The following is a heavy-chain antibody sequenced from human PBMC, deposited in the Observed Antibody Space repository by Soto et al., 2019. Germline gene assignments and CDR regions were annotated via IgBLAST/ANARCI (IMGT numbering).Heavy chain of an antibody. CDR2: ISWNGDAT. CDR1: GFTFDDYA. V-gene: IGHV3-9*01. J-gene: IGHJ4*02. D-gene: IGHD3-10*01. CDR3: ANLPLYGSGFDC. Sequence: EVQLVESGGALVQPGGSLRLSCTASGFTFDDYAIHWVRQAPGKGLEWISGISWNGDATGYADFVKGRFTISRDNAKNSLYLQMNSLRTEDTAMYFCANLPLYGSGFDCWGQGTLVTVAS.